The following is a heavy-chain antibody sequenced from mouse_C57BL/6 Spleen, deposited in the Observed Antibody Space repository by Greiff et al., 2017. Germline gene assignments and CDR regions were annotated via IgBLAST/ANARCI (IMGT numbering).Heavy chain of an antibody. CDR3: ARLGELGGFDY. D-gene: IGHD1-3*01. V-gene: IGHV1-69*01. Sequence: VQLQQPGAELVMPGASVKLSCKASGYTFTSYWMHWVKQRPGQGLEWIGEIDPSDSYTNYNQKFKGKSTLTVDKTSSTAYMQLSRLTSEDASVYYCARLGELGGFDYWGQGTTLTVSS. CDR1: GYTFTSYW. CDR2: IDPSDSYT. J-gene: IGHJ2*01.